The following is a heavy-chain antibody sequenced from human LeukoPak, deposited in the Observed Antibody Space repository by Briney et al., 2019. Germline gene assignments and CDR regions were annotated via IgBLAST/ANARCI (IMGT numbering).Heavy chain of an antibody. CDR3: ARAVRAYSSGWYYGYYYGMDV. J-gene: IGHJ6*02. D-gene: IGHD6-19*01. CDR1: GFTFSSYE. V-gene: IGHV3-48*03. CDR2: ISSSGSTI. Sequence: GGSLRLSCAASGFTFSSYEMNWVRQAPGKGLEWVSYISSSGSTIYYADSVKGRFTISRDNAKNSLYLQMNSLRAEDTAVYYCARAVRAYSSGWYYGYYYGMDVWGQETTVTVSS.